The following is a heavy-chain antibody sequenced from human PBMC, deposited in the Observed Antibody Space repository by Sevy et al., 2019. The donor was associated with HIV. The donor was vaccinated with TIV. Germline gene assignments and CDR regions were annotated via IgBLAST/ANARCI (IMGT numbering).Heavy chain of an antibody. V-gene: IGHV4-34*01. Sequence: SETLSLTCAVYGGSFSGYYWSWIRQPPGKGLEWIGEINHSGGTNYNPSLKSRVTISVDTSKNQFSLKLRSVTAADTAVYYCARCPPVVSYYFDYWGQGTLVTVSS. CDR1: GGSFSGYY. CDR3: ARCPPVVSYYFDY. J-gene: IGHJ4*02. CDR2: INHSGGT.